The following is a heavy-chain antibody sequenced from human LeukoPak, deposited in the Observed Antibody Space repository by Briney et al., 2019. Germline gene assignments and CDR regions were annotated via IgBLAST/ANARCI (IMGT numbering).Heavy chain of an antibody. V-gene: IGHV4-59*01. CDR3: ARLLPNTLPGLPYNYHYLDV. J-gene: IGHJ6*03. CDR1: GDSMISYY. D-gene: IGHD2-15*01. CDR2: IYYTGTT. Sequence: SESLSLTCTVSGDSMISYYWSWIRQLPGKGLEWIGYIYYTGTTNYNPSLRSRVIISVDTSRNQFSLRLNSVTAADTAVYYCARLLPNTLPGLPYNYHYLDVWGKGTMVAVSS.